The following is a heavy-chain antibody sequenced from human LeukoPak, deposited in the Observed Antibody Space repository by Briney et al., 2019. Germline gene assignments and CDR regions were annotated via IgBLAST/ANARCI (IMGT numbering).Heavy chain of an antibody. V-gene: IGHV4-59*08. CDR1: GGSISSYY. CDR3: ARGNHIVGHQH. Sequence: SETLSLTCTVSGGSISSYYWSWIRQPPGKGLEWIGYIYYSGSTNYNPSLKSRVTISVDTSKNQFSLKLSSVTAADTAVYYCARGNHIVGHQHWGQGTLVTVSS. D-gene: IGHD1-26*01. CDR2: IYYSGST. J-gene: IGHJ4*02.